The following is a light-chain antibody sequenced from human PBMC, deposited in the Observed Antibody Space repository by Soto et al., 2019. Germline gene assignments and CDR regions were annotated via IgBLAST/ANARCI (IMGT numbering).Light chain of an antibody. CDR3: AAWDDSLSVNYV. J-gene: IGLJ1*01. Sequence: QSVLTQPPSVSAAPGQKVTISCSGSSSNIGGNSVSWYQQLPGTAPKLFIYDDNKRPSGIPDRFSGSKSGTSASLAISGLRSEDEADYYSAAWDDSLSVNYVFGTGTKVTVL. CDR1: SSNIGGNS. V-gene: IGLV1-51*01. CDR2: DDN.